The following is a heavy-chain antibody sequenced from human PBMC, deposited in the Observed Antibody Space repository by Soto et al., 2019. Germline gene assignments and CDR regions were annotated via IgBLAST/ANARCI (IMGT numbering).Heavy chain of an antibody. CDR3: ARLLGRSYSFRHHYALEV. J-gene: IGHJ6*02. Sequence: WGSLRFSGAACGYNLGSMYTARVRQAPGKGLEWRSVIFVGYDPYYAYSVKGRFTVCRDNSENTVYLEMNSLRAEDTAVYYCARLLGRSYSFRHHYALEVWAQGTTVIVCS. CDR2: IFVGYDP. CDR1: GYNLGSMY. V-gene: IGHV3-53*01. D-gene: IGHD3-16*01.